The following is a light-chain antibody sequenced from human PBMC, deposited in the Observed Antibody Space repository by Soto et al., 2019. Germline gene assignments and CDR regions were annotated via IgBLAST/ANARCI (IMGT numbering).Light chain of an antibody. Sequence: QAVLTQPPSASGTPGQRVTISCSGSRSNIGSEYVYWYQQVPGTAPKLLIYRNNQRPSGVPDRFSGSKSGTSASLAISGLRSEDEADYYCAAWDDTLCGHVVFGGGTKLTVL. CDR2: RNN. J-gene: IGLJ2*01. CDR1: RSNIGSEY. V-gene: IGLV1-47*01. CDR3: AAWDDTLCGHVV.